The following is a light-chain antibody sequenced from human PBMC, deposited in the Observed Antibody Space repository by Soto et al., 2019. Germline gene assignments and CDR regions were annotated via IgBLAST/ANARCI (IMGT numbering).Light chain of an antibody. J-gene: IGKJ1*01. Sequence: DITITHSPSTLSESIGARVTITCRASQSISRWLAWYQQKPGKAPKFLIYDASSLESGVPSRFSGSGSGTEFTLTISSLQPDDSATYYCQQYYSYSPWTFGQGTKVDIK. CDR2: DAS. CDR1: QSISRW. CDR3: QQYYSYSPWT. V-gene: IGKV1-5*01.